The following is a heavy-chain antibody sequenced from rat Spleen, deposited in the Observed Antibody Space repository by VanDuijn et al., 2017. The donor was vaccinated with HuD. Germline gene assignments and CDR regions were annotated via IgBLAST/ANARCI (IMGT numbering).Heavy chain of an antibody. CDR1: GFTFHNYW. V-gene: IGHV5-31*01. D-gene: IGHD1-11*01. CDR3: SREGLYGNFFDY. CDR2: ITTTGGST. Sequence: VQLKESGPGLVQPSQTLSLTCTVSGFTFHNYWMTWIRQAPGKGLEWISSITTTGGSTYYSGSVKGRFTISRDNAKSTLYLQMASLRSEDTATYYCSREGLYGNFFDYCGQGVMVTVSS. J-gene: IGHJ2*01.